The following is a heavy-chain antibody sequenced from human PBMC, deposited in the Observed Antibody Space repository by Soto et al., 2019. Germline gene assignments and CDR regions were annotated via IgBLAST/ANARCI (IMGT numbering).Heavy chain of an antibody. Sequence: PSETLSLTCTVSGGSISSYYWSWIRQPPGKGLEWIGYIYYSGSTNYNPSLKSRVTISVDTSKNQFSLKLSSVTAADTAVYYCARAAAGNWFDPWGQGTLVPVSS. CDR3: ARAAAGNWFDP. J-gene: IGHJ5*02. CDR2: IYYSGST. CDR1: GGSISSYY. V-gene: IGHV4-59*01. D-gene: IGHD6-13*01.